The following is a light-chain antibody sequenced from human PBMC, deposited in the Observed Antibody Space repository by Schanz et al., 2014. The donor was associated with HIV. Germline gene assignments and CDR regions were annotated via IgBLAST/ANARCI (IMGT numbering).Light chain of an antibody. CDR1: SSDVGHFNY. Sequence: QSALTQPASVSGSPGQSITIPCTGTSSDVGHFNYVSWYQHQPGKAPKLMIYDFSDRPSGVPDRFSGSKSGNTASLTISGLQAEDEAEYFCSSYTTGSTVVFGGGTKLTVL. V-gene: IGLV2-14*03. CDR2: DFS. J-gene: IGLJ2*01. CDR3: SSYTTGSTVV.